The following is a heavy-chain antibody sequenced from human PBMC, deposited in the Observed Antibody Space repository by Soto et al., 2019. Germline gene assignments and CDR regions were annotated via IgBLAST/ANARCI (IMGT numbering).Heavy chain of an antibody. Sequence: QVQLVQSGAEVKKPGSSVKVSCKASGGTFSSYAISWVRQAPGQGLEWMGGIIPIFGTANYAQKFQGRVTITADESTSTAYMELSSLRSEDTAVYYCARGAGDDYGDYGGLEDHLKGGYYYYYGMDVWGQGTTVTVSS. V-gene: IGHV1-69*01. CDR2: IIPIFGTA. J-gene: IGHJ6*02. D-gene: IGHD4-17*01. CDR1: GGTFSSYA. CDR3: ARGAGDDYGDYGGLEDHLKGGYYYYYGMDV.